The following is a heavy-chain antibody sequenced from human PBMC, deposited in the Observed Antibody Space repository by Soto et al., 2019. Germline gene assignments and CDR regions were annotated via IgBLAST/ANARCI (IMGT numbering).Heavy chain of an antibody. CDR1: GGSINSSNW. D-gene: IGHD4-17*01. J-gene: IGHJ5*01. Sequence: SETLSLTCAVSGGSINSSNWWSWVRQPPGKGLEWIGEIYHSGSTNYNPSLKSRVTISVDKSKNQFSLKLSSVTAADTAVYYCARVWTTVTNGFDPWGQGTLVTVSS. CDR2: IYHSGST. V-gene: IGHV4-4*02. CDR3: ARVWTTVTNGFDP.